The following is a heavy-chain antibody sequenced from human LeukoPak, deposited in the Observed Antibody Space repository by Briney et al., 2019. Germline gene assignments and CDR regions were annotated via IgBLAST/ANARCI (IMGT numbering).Heavy chain of an antibody. J-gene: IGHJ4*01. CDR1: GGTFSSYA. V-gene: IGHV1-69*13. Sequence: SVKVSCKASGGTFSSYAISWVRQAPGQGLEWMGGIIPIFGTANYAQKFQGRVTITADESTSTAYMELSSLRSEDTAVYYCARGDFSSSRDYLFFFDYWGQGSLVTVSS. D-gene: IGHD2-2*01. CDR3: ARGDFSSSRDYLFFFDY. CDR2: IIPIFGTA.